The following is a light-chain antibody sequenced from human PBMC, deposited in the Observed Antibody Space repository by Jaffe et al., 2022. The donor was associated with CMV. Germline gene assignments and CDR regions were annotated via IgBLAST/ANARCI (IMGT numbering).Light chain of an antibody. J-gene: IGKJ1*01. CDR3: QQSYRTPQT. CDR2: EAS. V-gene: IGKV1-39*01. Sequence: DIQLTQSPFSLSASVGDRVTITCRASQYISTFLNWYQEKVGKAPKLLIYEASTLQSGVPSRFSGSGSGTDFTLTISSLQPEDFATYYCQQSYRTPQTFGQGTKVEVK. CDR1: QYISTF.